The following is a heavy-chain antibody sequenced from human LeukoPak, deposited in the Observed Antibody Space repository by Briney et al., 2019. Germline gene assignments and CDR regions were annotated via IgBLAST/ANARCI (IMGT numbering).Heavy chain of an antibody. Sequence: GASVKVSCKASGYTFSNYGISWVRQAPGIGLEWMGWTSYNGNTNYAQKFQDRVTMTTDTSTTTAYRESRSLESDDTAVYYCARHSGSGWQALGYWGQGTLVTVSS. CDR3: ARHSGSGWQALGY. D-gene: IGHD6-19*01. V-gene: IGHV1-18*04. CDR1: GYTFSNYG. J-gene: IGHJ4*02. CDR2: TSYNGNT.